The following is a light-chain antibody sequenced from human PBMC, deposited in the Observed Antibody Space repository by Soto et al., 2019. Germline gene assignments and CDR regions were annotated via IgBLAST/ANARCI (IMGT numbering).Light chain of an antibody. CDR3: QKYTTAPWA. CDR2: AAS. V-gene: IGKV1-27*01. Sequence: DFQMTQSPSSLSASVGDRVIITCRASQEINNYLAWYQQKPGRAPNLLIYAASTLQSGVPSRFSGSGSGTDFTLTISSLQPEDVATYYGQKYTTAPWAFGQGTKVEIK. J-gene: IGKJ1*01. CDR1: QEINNY.